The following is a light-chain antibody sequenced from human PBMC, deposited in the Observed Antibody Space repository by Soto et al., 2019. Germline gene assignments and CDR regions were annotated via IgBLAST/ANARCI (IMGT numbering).Light chain of an antibody. Sequence: DIQMTQSPSTLSASIGDTVTINCRASQSVNSRLAWYQQRPGKTPRILIYKASSLEREVPSRFSGSGSGNEYTLTIRNLEPDDFATYYCQQYDDYPWTFGQGTEVEVK. CDR2: KAS. J-gene: IGKJ1*01. CDR3: QQYDDYPWT. CDR1: QSVNSR. V-gene: IGKV1-5*03.